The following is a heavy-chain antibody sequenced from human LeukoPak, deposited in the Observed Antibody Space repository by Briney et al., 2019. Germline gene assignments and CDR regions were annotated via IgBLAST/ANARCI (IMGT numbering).Heavy chain of an antibody. CDR1: GFTFSSYA. J-gene: IGHJ6*02. CDR3: AKGIVGVNYYYYGMDV. Sequence: GGPLRLSCAASGFTFSSYAMSWVRQAPGKGLEWISAISGSGGSTYYADSVKGRFTISRDNSKNTLYLQMNSLRAEDTAVYYCAKGIVGVNYYYYGMDVWGQGTTVTVSS. D-gene: IGHD1-26*01. CDR2: ISGSGGST. V-gene: IGHV3-23*01.